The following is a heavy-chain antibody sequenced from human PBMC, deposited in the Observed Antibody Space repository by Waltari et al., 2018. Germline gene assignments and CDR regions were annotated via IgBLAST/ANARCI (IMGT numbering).Heavy chain of an antibody. CDR3: ATTTAVVLPAAIPCWFDP. CDR1: GYTLTELY. Sequence: QVQLVQSGAEVKKPGASVKVSCKVAGYTLTELYMYWCRQAPGKGLEWMGGFDSEDGEIIYAQKFQGRVTMTEDTSTDTAYMELSSLRSEDTAVYYCATTTAVVLPAAIPCWFDPWGQGTLVTVSS. V-gene: IGHV1-24*01. J-gene: IGHJ5*02. D-gene: IGHD2-2*02. CDR2: FDSEDGEI.